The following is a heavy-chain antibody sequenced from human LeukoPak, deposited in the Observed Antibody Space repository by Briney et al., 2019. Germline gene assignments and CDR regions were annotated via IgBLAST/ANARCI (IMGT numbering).Heavy chain of an antibody. J-gene: IGHJ3*02. Sequence: ASVKVSCKASGYTFTSYDINWVRQATGQGLEWMGWMNPNSGNTGYAQKFQGRVTITRNTSISTAYMELSSLRSEDTAVYYCATELGPPVPEHIWGQGTMVTVSS. V-gene: IGHV1-8*03. CDR3: ATELGPPVPEHI. CDR1: GYTFTSYD. D-gene: IGHD1-7*01. CDR2: MNPNSGNT.